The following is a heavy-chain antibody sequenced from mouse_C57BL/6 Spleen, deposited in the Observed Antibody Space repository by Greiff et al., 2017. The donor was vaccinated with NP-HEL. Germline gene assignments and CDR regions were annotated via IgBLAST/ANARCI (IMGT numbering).Heavy chain of an antibody. CDR3: APGWLPPYAMDY. D-gene: IGHD2-3*01. CDR1: GYTFTSYG. Sequence: QVQLKQSGAELARPGASVKLSCKASGYTFTSYGISWVKQRTGQGLEWIGEIYPRSGNTYYNEKFKGKATLTADKSSSTAYMELRSLTSEDSAVYFCAPGWLPPYAMDYWGQGTSVTVSS. V-gene: IGHV1-81*01. J-gene: IGHJ4*01. CDR2: IYPRSGNT.